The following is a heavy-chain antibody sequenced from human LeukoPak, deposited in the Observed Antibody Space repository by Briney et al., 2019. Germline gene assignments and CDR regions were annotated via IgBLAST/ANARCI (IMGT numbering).Heavy chain of an antibody. D-gene: IGHD1-26*01. CDR3: AREVVGATYFDY. Sequence: SVKVSCEASGGTFSSYAISWVRQAPGQGLEWMGGIIPIFGTANYAQKFQGRVTITADESTSTAYMELSSLRSEDTAVYYCAREVVGATYFDYWGQGTLVTVSS. V-gene: IGHV1-69*13. J-gene: IGHJ4*02. CDR1: GGTFSSYA. CDR2: IIPIFGTA.